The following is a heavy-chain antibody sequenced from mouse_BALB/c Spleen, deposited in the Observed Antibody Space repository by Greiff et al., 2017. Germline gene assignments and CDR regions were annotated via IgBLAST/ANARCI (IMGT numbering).Heavy chain of an antibody. Sequence: EVQLVESGGGLVQPKGSLKLSCAASGFTFNTYAMNWVRQAPGKGLEWVARIRSKSNNYATYYADSVKDRLTISRDDSQSMLYLQMNNLKTEDTAMYYCVIQRGYLDYWGQGTTLTVSS. J-gene: IGHJ2*01. CDR3: VIQRGYLDY. CDR1: GFTFNTYA. V-gene: IGHV10-1*02. CDR2: IRSKSNNYAT.